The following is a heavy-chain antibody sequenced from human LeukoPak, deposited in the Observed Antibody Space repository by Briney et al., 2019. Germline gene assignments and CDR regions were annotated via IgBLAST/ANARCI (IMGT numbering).Heavy chain of an antibody. Sequence: ASETLSLTCTVYGGSFSGYYWSWIRQPPGKGLEWIGEINHSGSTNYNPSLKGRVTISVDTSKNQFSLKLSSVTAADTAVYYCARSRKPNWFDPWGQGTLVTVSS. J-gene: IGHJ5*02. V-gene: IGHV4-34*01. CDR2: INHSGST. CDR3: ARSRKPNWFDP. CDR1: GGSFSGYY. D-gene: IGHD1-14*01.